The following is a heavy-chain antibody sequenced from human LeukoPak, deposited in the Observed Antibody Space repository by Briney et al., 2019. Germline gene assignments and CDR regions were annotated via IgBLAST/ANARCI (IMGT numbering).Heavy chain of an antibody. Sequence: GYTXTSYDXXWVRQATXQGXXWMGWMNPNSGNTGYAQKFQGRVTMTRNTSISTAYMELSSLRSEDTAVYYCARVSSVAGSNYWGQGTLVTVSS. D-gene: IGHD6-19*01. V-gene: IGHV1-8*01. CDR1: GYTXTSYD. CDR3: ARVSSVAGSNY. CDR2: MNPNSGNT. J-gene: IGHJ4*02.